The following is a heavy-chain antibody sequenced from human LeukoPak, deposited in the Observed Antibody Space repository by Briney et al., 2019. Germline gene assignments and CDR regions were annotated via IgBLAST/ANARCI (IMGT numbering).Heavy chain of an antibody. V-gene: IGHV4-38-2*02. J-gene: IGHJ5*02. CDR1: GYSISSGYY. D-gene: IGHD2-15*01. CDR3: ARVDGSCSGGSCPSGNWFDP. CDR2: IYHSGST. Sequence: PSETLSLTCSVSGYSISSGYYWGWIRQPPGKGLEWIGSIYHSGSTYYNPSLKSRVTISVDTSKNQFSLKLNSMAAADTAVYYCARVDGSCSGGSCPSGNWFDPWGQGTLVTVSS.